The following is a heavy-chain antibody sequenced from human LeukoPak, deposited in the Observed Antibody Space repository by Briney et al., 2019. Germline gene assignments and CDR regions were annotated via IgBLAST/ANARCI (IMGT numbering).Heavy chain of an antibody. D-gene: IGHD6-19*01. Sequence: GASVKVSCKASGGTFSSYAISWVRQAPGQGLEWMGRIIPILGIANYAQKFQGRVTITADKSTSTAYMELSSLRSEDTAVYYCARSVGVAGTVSVYYYGMDVWGQGTTVTVSS. CDR2: IIPILGIA. CDR3: ARSVGVAGTVSVYYYGMDV. V-gene: IGHV1-69*04. J-gene: IGHJ6*02. CDR1: GGTFSSYA.